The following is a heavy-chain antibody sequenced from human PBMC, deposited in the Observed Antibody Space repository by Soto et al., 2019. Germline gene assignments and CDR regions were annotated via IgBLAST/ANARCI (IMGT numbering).Heavy chain of an antibody. CDR2: IYYSGSN. D-gene: IGHD3-10*01. V-gene: IGHV4-31*03. Sequence: QVQLQESGPGLVKPSQTLSLTCTVSGGSISSGGYYWSWIRQHPGKGLEWIGYIYYSGSNYYNPSLKSRVTISVDSSKSQFSLKLSSVTAADTAVYYCAGWRVAMGRGVIGWFDPWGQGTLVTVSS. CDR1: GGSISSGGYY. J-gene: IGHJ5*02. CDR3: AGWRVAMGRGVIGWFDP.